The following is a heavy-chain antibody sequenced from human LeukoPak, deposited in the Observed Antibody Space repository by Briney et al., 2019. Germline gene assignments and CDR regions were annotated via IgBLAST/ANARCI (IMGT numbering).Heavy chain of an antibody. CDR3: ARGRGLYNWNYYWFAP. Sequence: SETLSLTCAVYGGSFSGYYWSWIRQPPGKGLEWIWEINHSGSTNYNPSLKSRVTISVDTSKNQFSLKLSSVTAADTAVYYCARGRGLYNWNYYWFAPWGQGTLVTVSS. CDR1: GGSFSGYY. J-gene: IGHJ5*02. CDR2: INHSGST. V-gene: IGHV4-34*01. D-gene: IGHD1-7*01.